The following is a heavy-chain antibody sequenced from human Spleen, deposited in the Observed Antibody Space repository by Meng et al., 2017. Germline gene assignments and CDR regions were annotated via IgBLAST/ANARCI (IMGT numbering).Heavy chain of an antibody. J-gene: IGHJ5*02. CDR1: GDSISSGGYS. CDR2: IYHSGST. D-gene: IGHD3-10*01. V-gene: IGHV4-31*03. CDR3: ARANLVRGIIDT. Sequence: QVQRQESGPGLVKPSRPLTLTCTGSGDSISSGGYSWSWIRQYHGKGLEWIGYIYHSGSTYYNPSLKSRVSISLAMSENQFSLKLTSVTAADTAVFYCARANLVRGIIDTWGQGTLVTVSS.